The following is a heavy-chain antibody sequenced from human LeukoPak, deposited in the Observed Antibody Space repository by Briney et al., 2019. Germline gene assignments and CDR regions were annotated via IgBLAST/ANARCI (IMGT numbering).Heavy chain of an antibody. CDR3: ARGYDISPNKYSSGRNFDY. Sequence: GASVKVSCKASGNIFTTYALNWVRQAPGQGLEWMGWINPNSGGTNYAQKFQGRVTMTRDTSISTAYMELSRLRSDDTAVYYCARGYDISPNKYSSGRNFDYWGQGTLVTVSS. V-gene: IGHV1-2*02. J-gene: IGHJ4*02. CDR1: GNIFTTYA. CDR2: INPNSGGT. D-gene: IGHD6-19*01.